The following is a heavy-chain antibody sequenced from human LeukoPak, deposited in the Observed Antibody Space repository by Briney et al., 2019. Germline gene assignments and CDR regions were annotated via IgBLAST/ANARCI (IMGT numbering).Heavy chain of an antibody. D-gene: IGHD1-26*01. CDR3: VRIVGATEGARAFDI. V-gene: IGHV4-59*01. CDR1: GGSISSYY. Sequence: SETLSLTCTVSGGSISSYYWSWIRQPPGKGLEWIGYIYYSGSTNYNPSLKSRVTISVDTSKNQFSLKLSSVTAADTAVYYCVRIVGATEGARAFDIWGQGTMVTVSS. CDR2: IYYSGST. J-gene: IGHJ3*02.